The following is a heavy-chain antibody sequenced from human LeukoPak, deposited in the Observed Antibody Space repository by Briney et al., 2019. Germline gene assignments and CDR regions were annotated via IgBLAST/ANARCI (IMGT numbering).Heavy chain of an antibody. CDR3: ARGGGASDY. V-gene: IGHV3-7*05. CDR1: GFTFSGYS. Sequence: GGSLRLSCAASGFTFSGYSMSWVSQAPRKGLEWVANIREDEREKYYVDSVKGRFTISRDNAKNSLYLQMNSLRAEDTAVYYCARGGGASDYWGQGTLVTVSS. D-gene: IGHD3-16*01. J-gene: IGHJ4*02. CDR2: IREDEREK.